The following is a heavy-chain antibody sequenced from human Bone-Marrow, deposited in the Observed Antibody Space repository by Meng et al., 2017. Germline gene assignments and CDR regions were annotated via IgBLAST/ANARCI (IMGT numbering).Heavy chain of an antibody. J-gene: IGHJ4*02. CDR2: IKQDGSEK. D-gene: IGHD3-22*01. V-gene: IGHV3-7*01. CDR1: GFTFSSDW. Sequence: GGSLRLSCAASGFTFSSDWMSWVRQAPGKGLEWVANIKQDGSEKYYVDSVKGRFTISRDNAKNSLYLQMNSLRAEDTAVYYCARDRGYYDSSGYYFDYWGQGTLVTVSS. CDR3: ARDRGYYDSSGYYFDY.